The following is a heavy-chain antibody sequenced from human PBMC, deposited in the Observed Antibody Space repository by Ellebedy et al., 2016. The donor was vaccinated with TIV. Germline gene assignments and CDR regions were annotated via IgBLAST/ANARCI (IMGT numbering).Heavy chain of an antibody. CDR2: INHNDGSA. Sequence: ASVKVSCKASGYTFTTYHLHWVRLAPGQGLEWMGIINHNDGSAGYAQKFQGRVTMTRDTSTSTVYMELNSLRSEDTAVYYCARETVAGEFGYWGQGTVVTVSS. D-gene: IGHD6-19*01. CDR1: GYTFTTYH. V-gene: IGHV1-46*01. CDR3: ARETVAGEFGY. J-gene: IGHJ4*02.